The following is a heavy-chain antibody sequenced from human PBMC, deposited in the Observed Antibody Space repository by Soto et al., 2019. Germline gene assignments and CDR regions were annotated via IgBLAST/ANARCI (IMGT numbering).Heavy chain of an antibody. Sequence: SETLSLTCTVSGGSISSYYWSWIRQPPGKGLEWIGYIYYSGSTNYNPSLKSRVTISVDTSKNQFSLKLSSVTAADTAVYYCARFHYDFWSGYQPNGAFDIWGQGTMVTVSS. CDR1: GGSISSYY. V-gene: IGHV4-59*01. CDR2: IYYSGST. D-gene: IGHD3-3*01. CDR3: ARFHYDFWSGYQPNGAFDI. J-gene: IGHJ3*02.